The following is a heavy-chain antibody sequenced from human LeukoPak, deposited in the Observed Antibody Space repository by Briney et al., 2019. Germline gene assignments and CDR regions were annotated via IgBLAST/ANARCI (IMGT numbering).Heavy chain of an antibody. V-gene: IGHV5-51*01. CDR2: TYPGDSDT. J-gene: IGHJ2*01. CDR1: GYSFTSYW. D-gene: IGHD5-24*01. Sequence: GESLKISCKGSGYSFTSYWIGWVRQMPGKGLEWMGITYPGDSDTRYSPSFQGQVTISADKSISTAYLQWSSLKASDTAMYYCARDGEMATILYWYFDLWGRGTLVTVSS. CDR3: ARDGEMATILYWYFDL.